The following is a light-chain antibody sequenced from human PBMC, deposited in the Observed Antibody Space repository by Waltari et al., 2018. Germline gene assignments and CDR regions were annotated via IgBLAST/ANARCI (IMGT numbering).Light chain of an antibody. J-gene: IGLJ1*01. CDR3: SAWDSRLSAHV. CDR1: SNNVGNQG. V-gene: IGLV10-54*04. CDR2: RNN. Sequence: QAGLTQPPSVSKGLRQTATLTCTGDSNNVGNQGAARLPQHQGSPPKLLSYRNNNRPPGISERFSASRSGNTASLTITGLQPEDEADYYCSAWDSRLSAHVFGTGTKVTVL.